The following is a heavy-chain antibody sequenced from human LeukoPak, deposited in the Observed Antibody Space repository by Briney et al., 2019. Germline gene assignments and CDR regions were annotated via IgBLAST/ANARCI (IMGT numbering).Heavy chain of an antibody. CDR2: IGTYNGNT. D-gene: IGHD1-26*01. CDR3: ARDRWIVGATTFDY. CDR1: GYTFTNYG. J-gene: IGHJ4*02. Sequence: GASVKVSCKASGYTFTNYGIDWVRQAPGQGLERMGWIGTYNGNTHYAQKLQGRVTMTTDTSTSTAYMELRSLRSDDTAVYYCARDRWIVGATTFDYWGQGTLVTVSS. V-gene: IGHV1-18*01.